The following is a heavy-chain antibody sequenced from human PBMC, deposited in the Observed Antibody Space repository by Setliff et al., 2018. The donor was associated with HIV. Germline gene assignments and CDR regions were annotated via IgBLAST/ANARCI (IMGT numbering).Heavy chain of an antibody. CDR3: ARKEYQLLHAFDI. CDR2: IIPVLDMP. V-gene: IGHV1-69*10. Sequence: SVKVSCKASGYTFINFYLHWVRQAPGQGLEWMGGIIPVLDMPHYAQKFQGRVTMTADKSTNTAYMEVTSLRSEDTAVYYCARKEYQLLHAFDIWGQGTMVTVSS. D-gene: IGHD2-2*01. CDR1: GYTFINFY. J-gene: IGHJ3*02.